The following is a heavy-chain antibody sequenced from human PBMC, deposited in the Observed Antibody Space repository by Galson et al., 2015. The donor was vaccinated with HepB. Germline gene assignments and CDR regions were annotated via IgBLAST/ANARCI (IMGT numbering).Heavy chain of an antibody. D-gene: IGHD3-3*01. J-gene: IGHJ4*02. CDR2: ISYSGST. CDR1: GGSINSGSYY. CDR3: ARIYYSTIFGVDIYYFDY. Sequence: TLSLTCTVSGGSINSGSYYWSWIRQHPGKGLEWIGDISYSGSTYYNPSLKSRVTISVGTSKTQLSLRLSSVTAADTAVYYCARIYYSTIFGVDIYYFDYWGQGTLVTVSS. V-gene: IGHV4-31*03.